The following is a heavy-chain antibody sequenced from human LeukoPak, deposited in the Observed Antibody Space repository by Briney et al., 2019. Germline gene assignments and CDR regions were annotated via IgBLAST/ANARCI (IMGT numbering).Heavy chain of an antibody. Sequence: GGSLRLSCAASGFTFSNYNMDWVRQAPGKGLEWVSSITSTSSYIYYADSVKGRFTISRDNAKNSLYLQMNSLRAEDTALYFCARDPYSGNYGNYYYYYMDVWGKGTTVTISS. D-gene: IGHD1-26*01. V-gene: IGHV3-21*01. CDR2: ITSTSSYI. J-gene: IGHJ6*03. CDR1: GFTFSNYN. CDR3: ARDPYSGNYGNYYYYYMDV.